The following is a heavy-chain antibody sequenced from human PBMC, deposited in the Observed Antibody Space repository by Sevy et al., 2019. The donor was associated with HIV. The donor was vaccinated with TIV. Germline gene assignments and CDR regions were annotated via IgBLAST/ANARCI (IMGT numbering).Heavy chain of an antibody. D-gene: IGHD2-2*01. Sequence: SETLSLTLTVSGGAIRGYYWSWIRKPPGKGLEGIGYIYYSGSTDYTPSLKSRVTISVDTSKNQFSLKLSSVTAADTAVYYCARVPCSSTSCYGYYFDYWGQGTLVTVSS. V-gene: IGHV4-59*01. J-gene: IGHJ4*02. CDR1: GGAIRGYY. CDR3: ARVPCSSTSCYGYYFDY. CDR2: IYYSGST.